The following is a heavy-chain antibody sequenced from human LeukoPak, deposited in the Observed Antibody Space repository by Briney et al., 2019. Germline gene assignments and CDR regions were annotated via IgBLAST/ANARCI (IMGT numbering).Heavy chain of an antibody. Sequence: SETLFLTCTVSGGSISSYYWSWIRPPPGKGMEWIGDNYYSGSTNYNPSLKSRVTISVDRSKNQFSLKLSSVTAADTAVYYCARDSDSSGYYRIGYFDLWGRGTLVTVSS. J-gene: IGHJ2*01. D-gene: IGHD3-22*01. CDR3: ARDSDSSGYYRIGYFDL. CDR1: GGSISSYY. V-gene: IGHV4-59*12. CDR2: NYYSGST.